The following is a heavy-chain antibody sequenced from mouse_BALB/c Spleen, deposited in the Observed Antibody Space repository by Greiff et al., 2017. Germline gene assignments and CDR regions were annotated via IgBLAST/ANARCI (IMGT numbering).Heavy chain of an antibody. CDR1: GFTFSDYY. D-gene: IGHD1-1*01. Sequence: EVKLVESGGGLVKPGGSLKLSCAASGFTFSDYYMYWVRQTPEKRLEWVATISDGGSYTYYPDSVKGRFTISRDNAKNNLYLQMSSLKSEDTAMYYCARPYYYGSSYYAMDYWGQGTSVTVSS. CDR2: ISDGGSYT. CDR3: ARPYYYGSSYYAMDY. J-gene: IGHJ4*01. V-gene: IGHV5-4*02.